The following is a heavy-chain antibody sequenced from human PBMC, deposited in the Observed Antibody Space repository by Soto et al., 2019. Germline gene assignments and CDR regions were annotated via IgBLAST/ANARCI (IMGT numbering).Heavy chain of an antibody. CDR2: ISSSGTV. J-gene: IGHJ6*02. V-gene: IGHV4-59*01. CDR1: VGSIRDYF. D-gene: IGHD1-7*01. CDR3: ARDRKLELPGNYYYYGMDV. Sequence: PSETLSLTCSVSVGSIRDYFWTWIRQSPRRGLEWIGYISSSGTVKYNSSLKSRVTISLDRSRNQFSLKLSSVTAADTAVYFCARDRKLELPGNYYYYGMDVWGQGTTVTVSS.